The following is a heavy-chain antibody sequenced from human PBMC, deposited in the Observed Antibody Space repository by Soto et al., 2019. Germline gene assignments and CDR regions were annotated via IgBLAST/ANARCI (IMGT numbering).Heavy chain of an antibody. CDR3: ARGGPGSSGWSFDC. J-gene: IGHJ4*02. CDR2: INHSGST. V-gene: IGHV4-34*01. D-gene: IGHD6-19*01. CDR1: GGSFSGYY. Sequence: ASETLSLTCAVYGGSFSGYYWSWIRQPPGKGLEWIGEINHSGSTNYNPSLKSRVTISVDTSKNQYSLKLSSVTAADTAVYYCARGGPGSSGWSFDCWGQGTLVTVSS.